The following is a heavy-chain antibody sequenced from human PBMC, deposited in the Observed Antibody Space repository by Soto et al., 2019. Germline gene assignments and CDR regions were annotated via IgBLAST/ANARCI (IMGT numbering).Heavy chain of an antibody. D-gene: IGHD2-2*01. Sequence: QVQLVQSGAEVKKPGSSVKVYCKASGGTFSSYTFSWVRQAPGQGLEWMGGIVPLFGTTNDAKIFQGRVTISADESTSTVYMELSILRSDDSAMYYFARDGDVTSTRTRVAFDIWGQGTVITVSS. V-gene: IGHV1-69*01. CDR2: IVPLFGTT. J-gene: IGHJ3*02. CDR1: GGTFSSYT. CDR3: ARDGDVTSTRTRVAFDI.